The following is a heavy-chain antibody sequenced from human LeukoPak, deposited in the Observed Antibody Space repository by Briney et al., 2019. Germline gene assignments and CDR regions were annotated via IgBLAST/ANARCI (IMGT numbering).Heavy chain of an antibody. CDR2: ISSSSSYI. Sequence: PGGSLRLSCAASGFTFSSYSMNWVRQAPGKGLEWVSSISSSSSYIYYADSVKGRFTISRDNAKNSLYLQMNSLRAEDTAVYYCARHNQRYCYGSGSCPLDYWGQGTLVTVSS. D-gene: IGHD3-10*01. J-gene: IGHJ4*02. CDR1: GFTFSSYS. V-gene: IGHV3-21*01. CDR3: ARHNQRYCYGSGSCPLDY.